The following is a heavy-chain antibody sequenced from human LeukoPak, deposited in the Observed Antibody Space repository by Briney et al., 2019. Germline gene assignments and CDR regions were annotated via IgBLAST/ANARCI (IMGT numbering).Heavy chain of an antibody. D-gene: IGHD3-22*01. J-gene: IGHJ4*02. CDR3: ARVSGSSGYSDDY. CDR2: ISSSGSTI. Sequence: GGSLRLSCAASGFTFSSYEMNWVRQAPGKGLEWVSYISSSGSTIYYADSVKGRFTFSRDNAKNSLYLQMNSLRSEDTAVYYCARVSGSSGYSDDYWGQGTLVTVSS. V-gene: IGHV3-48*03. CDR1: GFTFSSYE.